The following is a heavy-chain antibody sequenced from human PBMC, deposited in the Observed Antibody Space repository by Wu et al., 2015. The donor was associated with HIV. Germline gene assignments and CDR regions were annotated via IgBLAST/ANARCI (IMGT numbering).Heavy chain of an antibody. V-gene: IGHV1-24*01. CDR3: ATSPMVRGVNPFDY. CDR1: ENSLTKLS. Sequence: HVQLEQSGAVVRKPGASVRVSCKVSENSLTKLSIHWVRQSHGRGLEWMGGFDPEDEKIIYAQKFQNRVVMTEDRSKDTVYLDLKSLTFDDTAVYYCATSPMVRGVNPFDYWGQGTLVTVSS. CDR2: FDPEDEKI. J-gene: IGHJ4*02. D-gene: IGHD3-10*01.